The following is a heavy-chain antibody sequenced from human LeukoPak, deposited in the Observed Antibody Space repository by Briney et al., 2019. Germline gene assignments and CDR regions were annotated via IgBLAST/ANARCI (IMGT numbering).Heavy chain of an antibody. CDR2: INHSGST. V-gene: IGHV4-34*01. CDR1: GGSFSGYY. Sequence: PSETLSLTCAVYGGSFSGYYWSWIRQPPGKGLEWIGEINHSGSTNYNPSLKSRVTISVDTSKNQFSLKLSSVTAADTAVYYCARGNYYDSSGYYLPTPDYWGQGTLVTVSS. CDR3: ARGNYYDSSGYYLPTPDY. J-gene: IGHJ4*02. D-gene: IGHD3-22*01.